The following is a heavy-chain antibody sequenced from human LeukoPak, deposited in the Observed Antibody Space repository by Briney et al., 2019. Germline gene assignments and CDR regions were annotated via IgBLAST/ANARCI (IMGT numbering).Heavy chain of an antibody. Sequence: SETLSLTCTVSSGSISTSNYYWGWVRQPPGKALEWIGNIFYSGSTYYSPSLKSRVTISLDTSRNQFSLKLNSVTAADTAVYYCAGYGGDWYPESWGQGTLVTISS. CDR3: AGYGGDWYPES. D-gene: IGHD6-19*01. V-gene: IGHV4-39*07. CDR2: IFYSGST. CDR1: SGSISTSNYY. J-gene: IGHJ4*02.